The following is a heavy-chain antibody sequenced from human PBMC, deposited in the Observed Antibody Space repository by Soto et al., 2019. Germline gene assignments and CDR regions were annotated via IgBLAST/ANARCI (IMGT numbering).Heavy chain of an antibody. V-gene: IGHV4-30-4*01. Sequence: SSETLSITCTVSGGSISSVDYSWSWIRQPPGKGLEWIGYIYHSGSTNNHPSLKSRVSISVDTSRNQFSLKLSSVAAADTAVYYCARAGIVAPAARVGAFDIWGQGTLVTVSS. CDR1: GGSISSVDYS. D-gene: IGHD2-2*01. CDR3: ARAGIVAPAARVGAFDI. CDR2: IYHSGST. J-gene: IGHJ3*02.